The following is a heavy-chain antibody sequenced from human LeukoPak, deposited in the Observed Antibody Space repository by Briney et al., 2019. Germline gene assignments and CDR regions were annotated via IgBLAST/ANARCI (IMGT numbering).Heavy chain of an antibody. CDR3: ARGDSSGWYFDY. CDR2: ISYDGGNK. J-gene: IGHJ4*02. CDR1: GFTFSSYG. V-gene: IGHV3-30*03. Sequence: GRSLRLSCAASGFTFSSYGMHWVRQAPGKGLEWVAVISYDGGNKYYADSVKGRFTISRDNSKNTLYLQMNSLRVEDTAVYYCARGDSSGWYFDYWGQGTLVTVSS. D-gene: IGHD6-19*01.